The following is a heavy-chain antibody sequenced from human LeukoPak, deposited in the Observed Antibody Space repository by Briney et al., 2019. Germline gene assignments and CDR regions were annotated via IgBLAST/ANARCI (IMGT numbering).Heavy chain of an antibody. V-gene: IGHV3-7*02. CDR3: ARLGSSWNNFDY. Sequence: GGSLRLSCAASGFTFSSNWMSWVRQAPGKGLEWVANIRQDGSEKNYVDSAKGRFIISRDNAKNSLYLQMNSLKAEDTGVYYCARLGSSWNNFDYWGQGTLVTVSS. CDR1: GFTFSSNW. CDR2: IRQDGSEK. D-gene: IGHD6-13*01. J-gene: IGHJ4*02.